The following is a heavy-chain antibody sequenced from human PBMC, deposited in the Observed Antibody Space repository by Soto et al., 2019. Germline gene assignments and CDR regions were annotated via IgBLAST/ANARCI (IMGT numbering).Heavy chain of an antibody. V-gene: IGHV5-10-1*01. D-gene: IGHD3-22*01. CDR3: ARQIYDSDTGPNFQYYFDS. J-gene: IGHJ4*02. Sequence: GESLKISCKGSGYSFAGYWITWVRQKPGKGLEWMGRIDPSDSQTYYSPSFRGHVTISVTKSITTVFLQWSSLRASDTALYYCARQIYDSDTGPNFQYYFDSWGQGTPVTVSS. CDR1: GYSFAGYW. CDR2: IDPSDSQT.